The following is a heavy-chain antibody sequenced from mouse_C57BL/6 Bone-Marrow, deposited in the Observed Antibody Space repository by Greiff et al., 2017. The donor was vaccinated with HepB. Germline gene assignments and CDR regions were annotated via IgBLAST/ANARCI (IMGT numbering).Heavy chain of an antibody. Sequence: EVKLMESGGGLVKPGGSLKLSCAASGFTFSDYGMHWVRQAPEKGLEWVAYISSGSSTIYYADTVKGRFTISRDNAKNTLFLQMTSLRSEDTAMYYCARGTTVVAGFDYWGQGTTLTVSS. CDR1: GFTFSDYG. CDR2: ISSGSSTI. CDR3: ARGTTVVAGFDY. D-gene: IGHD1-1*01. J-gene: IGHJ2*01. V-gene: IGHV5-17*01.